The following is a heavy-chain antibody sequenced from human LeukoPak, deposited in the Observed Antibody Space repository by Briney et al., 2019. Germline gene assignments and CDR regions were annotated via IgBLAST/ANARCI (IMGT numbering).Heavy chain of an antibody. CDR1: GFTFSSFG. Sequence: GGSLTLSCAASGFTFSSFGMHWVRQAPGKGLEWVAVIWYDASNKYYVDSVKGRFTISRDNSKNTLYLQMNSPRDDDTAVYYCVRGVGVSRFNYLDPWGQGTLVIVSS. CDR2: IWYDASNK. D-gene: IGHD1-7*01. V-gene: IGHV3-33*01. CDR3: VRGVGVSRFNYLDP. J-gene: IGHJ5*02.